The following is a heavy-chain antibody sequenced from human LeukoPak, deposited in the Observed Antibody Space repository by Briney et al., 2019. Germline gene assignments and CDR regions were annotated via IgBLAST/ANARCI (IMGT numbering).Heavy chain of an antibody. Sequence: PSETLSLTCTASGASITNSLYYWGWIRQPPGKGLEWIATVYYTGSTYYNPSLKSRVTISIDTSKSHFSLKLSSVTAADMAVYYCARQDFGSGILPGYWGQGTLVTVSS. D-gene: IGHD3-10*01. CDR1: GASITNSLYY. CDR2: VYYTGST. V-gene: IGHV4-39*01. J-gene: IGHJ4*02. CDR3: ARQDFGSGILPGY.